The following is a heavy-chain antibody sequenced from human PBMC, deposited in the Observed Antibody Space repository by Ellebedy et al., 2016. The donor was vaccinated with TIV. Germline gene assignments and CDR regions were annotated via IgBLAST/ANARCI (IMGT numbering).Heavy chain of an antibody. CDR1: GYTFNTYW. J-gene: IGHJ2*01. D-gene: IGHD7-27*01. CDR3: ARSLGAWYFDL. CDR2: IYPRDSDT. Sequence: GESLKISCKGSGYTFNTYWLGWVRQMPGKGLEWVGIIYPRDSDTKYSPSFQGVVTISDDKSISTAYLQWNSLNVSDTAIYYCARSLGAWYFDLWGLGTLVTVSS. V-gene: IGHV5-51*01.